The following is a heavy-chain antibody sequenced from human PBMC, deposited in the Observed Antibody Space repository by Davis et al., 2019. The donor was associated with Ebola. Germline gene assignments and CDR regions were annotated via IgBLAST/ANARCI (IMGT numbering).Heavy chain of an antibody. V-gene: IGHV3-13*01. CDR2: IGTAGDT. J-gene: IGHJ5*02. D-gene: IGHD2-2*01. Sequence: GESLKISCAASGFTLSRYDMHWVRQATGKGLEWVSSIGTAGDTYYPGSVKGRFTISSVNSKNSLYLQMNSLRAEDTAVYYCARGAQLLSFDPWGQGTLVTVSS. CDR3: ARGAQLLSFDP. CDR1: GFTLSRYD.